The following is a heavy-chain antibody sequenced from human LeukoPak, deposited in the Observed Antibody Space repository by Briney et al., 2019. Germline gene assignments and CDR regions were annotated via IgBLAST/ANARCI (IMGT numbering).Heavy chain of an antibody. Sequence: SQTLSLTCAISGDSVSSNSAAWNWIRQSPSRGLEWLGRTYYRSKWYNDYAVSVKSRITINPDTSKNQFSLQLNSVTPEDTAVYYCARGSYVWGSYRSNDAFDIWGQGTMVIVSS. D-gene: IGHD3-16*02. CDR1: GDSVSSNSAA. CDR3: ARGSYVWGSYRSNDAFDI. J-gene: IGHJ3*02. CDR2: TYYRSKWYN. V-gene: IGHV6-1*01.